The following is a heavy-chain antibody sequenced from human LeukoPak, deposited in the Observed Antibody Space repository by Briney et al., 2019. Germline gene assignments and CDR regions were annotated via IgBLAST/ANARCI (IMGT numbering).Heavy chain of an antibody. J-gene: IGHJ4*02. CDR1: TFTFSNYW. D-gene: IGHD5-24*01. Sequence: PGGSLRLSCAASTFTFSNYWMSWVRQAPGKGLEWVANIKQDGSEKYYVDSVKGRFTISRDNFKKTVYLQMSSLRAEDTAVYYCAKNRRDGYANFDYWGQGTLVTVSS. CDR2: IKQDGSEK. V-gene: IGHV3-7*03. CDR3: AKNRRDGYANFDY.